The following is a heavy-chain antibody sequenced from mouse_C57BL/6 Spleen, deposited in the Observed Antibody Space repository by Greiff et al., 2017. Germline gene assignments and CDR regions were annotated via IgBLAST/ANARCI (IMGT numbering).Heavy chain of an antibody. CDR2: IHPNSGST. D-gene: IGHD1-1*01. J-gene: IGHJ4*01. CDR3: ASTVVAPHYAMDY. CDR1: GYTFTSYW. Sequence: QVQLQQPGAELVKPGASVKLSCKASGYTFTSYWMHWVKQRPGQGLEWIGMIHPNSGSTNYNEKFKSKATLTVDKSSSTAYMQLSSLTSEDSAVYYCASTVVAPHYAMDYWGQGTSVTGSS. V-gene: IGHV1-64*01.